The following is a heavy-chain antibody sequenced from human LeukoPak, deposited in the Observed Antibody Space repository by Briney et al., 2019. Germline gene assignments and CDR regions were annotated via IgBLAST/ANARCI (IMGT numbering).Heavy chain of an antibody. CDR1: GGSFSGYY. Sequence: SETLSLTCAVYGGSFSGYYWSWIRQPPGKGLEWIGYIYYSGSTNYNPSLKSRVTISVDTSKNQFSLKLSSVTAADTAVYYCARDYYDYVWGSYRYFDYWGQGTLVTVSS. J-gene: IGHJ4*02. CDR3: ARDYYDYVWGSYRYFDY. D-gene: IGHD3-16*02. CDR2: IYYSGST. V-gene: IGHV4-59*01.